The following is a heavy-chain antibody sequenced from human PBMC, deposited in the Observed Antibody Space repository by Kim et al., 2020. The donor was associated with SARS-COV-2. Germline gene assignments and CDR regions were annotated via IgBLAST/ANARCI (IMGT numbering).Heavy chain of an antibody. V-gene: IGHV3-7*03. J-gene: IGHJ4*02. D-gene: IGHD3-10*01. CDR3: VRGRGFAH. CDR2: IKEDGSEK. Sequence: GGSLRLSCAASGFTFSTYWMSWVRQAPGKGLEWVANIKEDGSEKYYVDSVKGRFTLSRDNAKNSLYLQMTGLRADDTAVYYCVRGRGFAHWGQGTLVTVS. CDR1: GFTFSTYW.